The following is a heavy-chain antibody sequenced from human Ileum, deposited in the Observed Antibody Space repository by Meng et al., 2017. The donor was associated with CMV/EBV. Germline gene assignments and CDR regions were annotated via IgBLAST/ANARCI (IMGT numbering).Heavy chain of an antibody. J-gene: IGHJ4*02. D-gene: IGHD3-22*01. V-gene: IGHV4-30-4*01. CDR1: GVAISRADYY. CDR2: IFHSGST. CDR3: ARGWDSSGYVY. Sequence: CTVSGVAISRADYYWPWIRQSPGKGLEWIGYIFHSGSTDYNPSLQSRVRMSIDMSENQFSLQLTSATAADTAVYYCARGWDSSGYVYWGQGILVTVSS.